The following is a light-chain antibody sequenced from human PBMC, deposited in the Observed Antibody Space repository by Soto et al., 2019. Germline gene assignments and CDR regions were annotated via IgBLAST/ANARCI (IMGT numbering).Light chain of an antibody. CDR3: AAWDDGLSGLYV. V-gene: IGLV1-47*01. CDR2: RNN. CDR1: SSNIGSNY. Sequence: QSVLTQPPSASGTPGQRVTISCYGSSSNIGSNYVYWYQQLPGTAPKPLIYRNNQRPSGVPDRFSGAKSGTSASRAISGLRSEDAADYYCAAWDDGLSGLYVFGPGTQLTVL. J-gene: IGLJ1*01.